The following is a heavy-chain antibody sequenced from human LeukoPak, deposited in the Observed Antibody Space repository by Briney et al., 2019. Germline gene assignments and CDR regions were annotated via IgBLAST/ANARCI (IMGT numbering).Heavy chain of an antibody. CDR2: ISSSSSTI. D-gene: IGHD3-10*01. Sequence: GGSLRLSCAASGFTFSSYSMNWVRQAPGKGLEWVSYISSSSSTIYYADSVKGRFTISRDNSKNTLYLQMNSLRAEDTAVYYCAKEIRYGSGYYFDYWGQGTLVTVSS. CDR3: AKEIRYGSGYYFDY. CDR1: GFTFSSYS. J-gene: IGHJ4*02. V-gene: IGHV3-48*01.